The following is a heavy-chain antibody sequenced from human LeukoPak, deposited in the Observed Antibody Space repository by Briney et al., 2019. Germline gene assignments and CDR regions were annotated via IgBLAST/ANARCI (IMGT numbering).Heavy chain of an antibody. CDR1: GFTFTSYS. D-gene: IGHD3-22*01. CDR2: ISGGGGST. V-gene: IGHV3-23*01. Sequence: GGSLRLSCAASGFTFTSYSMNWVRQAPGKGLEWVSTISGGGGSTYYADSVKGRFTISRDNSKNTLYLQVNSLRAEDTAVYYCAGLVGRYSSGLYYYYFDYWGQGTLVTVSS. CDR3: AGLVGRYSSGLYYYYFDY. J-gene: IGHJ4*02.